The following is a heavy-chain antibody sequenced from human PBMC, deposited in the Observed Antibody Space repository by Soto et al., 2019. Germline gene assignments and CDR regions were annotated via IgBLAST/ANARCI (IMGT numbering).Heavy chain of an antibody. D-gene: IGHD3-22*01. J-gene: IGHJ1*01. Sequence: LRLSCAASGFTFSSYAMSWVRQAPGKGLEWVSAISGSGGSTYYADSVKGRFTISRDNSKNTLYLQMNSLRAEDTAVYYCATVEQLEGVPYYYDSSGYSLHWGQGTRVTVS. V-gene: IGHV3-23*01. CDR2: ISGSGGST. CDR1: GFTFSSYA. CDR3: ATVEQLEGVPYYYDSSGYSLH.